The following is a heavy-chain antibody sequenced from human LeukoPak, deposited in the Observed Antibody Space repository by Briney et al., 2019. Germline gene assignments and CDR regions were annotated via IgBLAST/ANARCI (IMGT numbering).Heavy chain of an antibody. J-gene: IGHJ3*02. D-gene: IGHD4-17*01. CDR1: GGSISSGDYY. V-gene: IGHV4-30-4*01. CDR2: IYYSGST. CDR3: ARSTPSLYGDTPSAFDI. Sequence: PSETLSLTCIVSGGSISSGDYYWSWIRQPPGKGLEWIGYIYYSGSTYYNPSLKSRVTISVDTSKNQFSQKLSSVTAADTAVYYCARSTPSLYGDTPSAFDIWGQGTMVTVSS.